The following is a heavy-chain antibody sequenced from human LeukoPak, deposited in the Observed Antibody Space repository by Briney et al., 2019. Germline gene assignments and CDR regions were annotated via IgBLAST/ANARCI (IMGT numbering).Heavy chain of an antibody. J-gene: IGHJ2*01. Sequence: SETLSLTCTVSGGSISSYYWSWIRQPPGKGLEWIGYIYYSGSTNYNPSLTSRVTISVDTSKNQFSLKLSSVTAADTAVYYCARDLEAYWYFDLWGRGTLVTVSS. CDR3: ARDLEAYWYFDL. CDR2: IYYSGST. V-gene: IGHV4-59*01. CDR1: GGSISSYY.